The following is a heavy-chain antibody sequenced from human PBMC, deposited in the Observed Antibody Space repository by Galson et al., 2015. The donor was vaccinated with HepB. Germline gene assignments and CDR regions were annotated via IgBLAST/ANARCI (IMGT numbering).Heavy chain of an antibody. J-gene: IGHJ4*02. D-gene: IGHD1-7*01. CDR2: ISYDGSNK. CDR1: GFTFSSYG. V-gene: IGHV3-30*18. Sequence: SLRLSCAASGFTFSSYGMHWVRHAPGKGLEWVAVISYDGSNKYYADSVKGRFTISRDNSKNTLYLQMNSLRAEDTAVYYCAKTRLSYNWNYGALDYWGQGTLVTVPS. CDR3: AKTRLSYNWNYGALDY.